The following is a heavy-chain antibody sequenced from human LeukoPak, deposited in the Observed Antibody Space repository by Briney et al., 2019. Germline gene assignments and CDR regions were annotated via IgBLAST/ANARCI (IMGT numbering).Heavy chain of an antibody. CDR2: ISSSSSTI. D-gene: IGHD3-10*01. J-gene: IGHJ4*02. CDR1: GFTFSSYS. CDR3: AKIPYYYGSGSYYNNKDY. V-gene: IGHV3-48*01. Sequence: PGGSLRLSCAASGFTFSSYSMNWVRQAPGKGLEWVSYISSSSSTIYYADSVKGRFTISRDNAKNSLYLQMNSLRAEDTAVYYCAKIPYYYGSGSYYNNKDYWGQGTLVTVSS.